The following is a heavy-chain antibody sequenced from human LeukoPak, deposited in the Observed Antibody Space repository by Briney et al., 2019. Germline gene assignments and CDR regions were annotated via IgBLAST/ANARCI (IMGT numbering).Heavy chain of an antibody. J-gene: IGHJ3*02. CDR2: ISSSSSYI. Sequence: PGGSLRLSCAASGFTFSSYSMNWVRQAPGKGLEWVSSISSSSSYIYYADSVKGRFTISRDNAKNSLYLQMNSLRAEDTAVYYCARAGYSSSWYDRGPYAFDIWGQGTMVTVSS. D-gene: IGHD6-13*01. V-gene: IGHV3-21*01. CDR3: ARAGYSSSWYDRGPYAFDI. CDR1: GFTFSSYS.